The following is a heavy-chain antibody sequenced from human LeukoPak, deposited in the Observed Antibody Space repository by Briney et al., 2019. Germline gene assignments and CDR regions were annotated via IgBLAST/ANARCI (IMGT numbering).Heavy chain of an antibody. V-gene: IGHV4-59*01. CDR1: GGSISSYY. Sequence: SETLSLTWTLSGGSISSYYWSWIRQPPGKGLEWIGYIYYSGSTNYNPSLKSRVTISVDTSKNQFSLKLSSVTAADTAVYYCARDVGYYGSGSYYSADYWGQGTLVTVSS. CDR3: ARDVGYYGSGSYYSADY. J-gene: IGHJ4*02. CDR2: IYYSGST. D-gene: IGHD3-10*01.